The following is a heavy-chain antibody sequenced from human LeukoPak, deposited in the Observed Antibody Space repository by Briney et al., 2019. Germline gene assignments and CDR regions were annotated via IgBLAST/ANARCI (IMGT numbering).Heavy chain of an antibody. CDR3: ARGDGSGRYCIEY. Sequence: ASVKVSCKASGYTFTGYYMHWVRQAPGQGPEWMGWINPNSGGTNYAQRFQGRVTMTRDTSISTVYMELSRLTSDDTAVYYCARGDGSGRYCIEYWGQGTLVAVAS. CDR2: INPNSGGT. D-gene: IGHD3-10*01. CDR1: GYTFTGYY. J-gene: IGHJ4*02. V-gene: IGHV1-2*02.